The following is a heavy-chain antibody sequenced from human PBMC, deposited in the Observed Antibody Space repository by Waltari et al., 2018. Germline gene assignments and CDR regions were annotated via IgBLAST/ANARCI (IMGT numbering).Heavy chain of an antibody. CDR3: ASDLIRSQAGAFDI. CDR2: IIPIFGTA. D-gene: IGHD2-8*01. Sequence: QVQLVQSGAEVKKPGSSVKVSCKASGGTFSSYAISWVRQAPGQGLEWMGRIIPIFGTANYAQMFQGRVTITADKSPSTAYMELSSLRSEDTAVYYCASDLIRSQAGAFDIWGQGTMVTVSS. J-gene: IGHJ3*02. V-gene: IGHV1-69*13. CDR1: GGTFSSYA.